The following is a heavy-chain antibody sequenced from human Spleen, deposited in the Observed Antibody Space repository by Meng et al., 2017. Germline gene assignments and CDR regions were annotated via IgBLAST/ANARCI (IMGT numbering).Heavy chain of an antibody. D-gene: IGHD2-2*01. J-gene: IGHJ4*01. CDR2: MNPINGNT. V-gene: IGHV1-8*02. Sequence: QVQLVQSGAEVKKPGASVRVSCKTSGYPFNTYSITWVQQAPGQGLEWMGWMNPINGNTGYAQKFQGRVAMTRNTSITTAYMELSSLRSEDTAVYYCARFCRSSSCPDYWGHGTLVTVSS. CDR3: ARFCRSSSCPDY. CDR1: GYPFNTYS.